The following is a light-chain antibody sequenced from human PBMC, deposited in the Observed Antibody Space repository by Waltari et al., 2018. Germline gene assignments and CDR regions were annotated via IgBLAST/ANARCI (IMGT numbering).Light chain of an antibody. CDR1: QSISSW. CDR2: DAS. V-gene: IGKV1-5*01. CDR3: QQALT. Sequence: IQMTQSPSTLSASVGDRVTITCRDSQSISSWLAWYQQKPGKAPKLLIYDASSLESGVPSRFSGSGSGTEFTLTISSLQPDDFATYYCQQALTFGGGTKVEIK. J-gene: IGKJ4*01.